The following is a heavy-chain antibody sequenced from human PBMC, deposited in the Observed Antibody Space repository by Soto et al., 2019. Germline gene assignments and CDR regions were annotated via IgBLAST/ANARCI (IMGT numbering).Heavy chain of an antibody. CDR2: INPSGGST. J-gene: IGHJ5*02. Sequence: QVQLVQSGAEVKKPGASVKVSCKASGYTFTSYYMHWVRQAPGQGLEWMGIINPSGGSTSYAQKFQGRVTMTRDTSTSTVYMELSSLRSEDTAVYYCARETSYCGGDCPNWFDPWGQGILVTVSS. V-gene: IGHV1-46*01. CDR1: GYTFTSYY. CDR3: ARETSYCGGDCPNWFDP. D-gene: IGHD2-21*02.